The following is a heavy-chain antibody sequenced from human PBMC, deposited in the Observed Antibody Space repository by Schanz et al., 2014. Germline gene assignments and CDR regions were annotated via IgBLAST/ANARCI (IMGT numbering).Heavy chain of an antibody. Sequence: QGQLVASGGGVVQPGRSLRLSCAASGFTFSIYAIHWVRQAPGKGLEWVAVISYDGSHKDYADSVKGRFTISRDNSKTTLYLQMNSLRAEDTAVYYGARDRPQLVGRIGYYSDMDVWGQGTTVTVSS. V-gene: IGHV3-30*04. J-gene: IGHJ6*02. CDR2: ISYDGSHK. CDR1: GFTFSIYA. D-gene: IGHD6-13*01. CDR3: ARDRPQLVGRIGYYSDMDV.